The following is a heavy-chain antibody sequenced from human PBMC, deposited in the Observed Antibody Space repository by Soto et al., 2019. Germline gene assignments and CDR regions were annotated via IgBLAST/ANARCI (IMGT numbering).Heavy chain of an antibody. CDR1: GFTFSNYA. J-gene: IGHJ4*02. V-gene: IGHV3-23*01. Sequence: EVQLLESGGGSVQPGGSLRLSCAASGFTFSNYAMTWVCQAPGKGLEWVSTMSGTAGNTYYADSVKGRFTISRDNSKNTLYLQMNSLRAEDTAVYYCAKKYYFGSGSYVFYFDYWGPGTLVTVSS. D-gene: IGHD3-10*01. CDR2: MSGTAGNT. CDR3: AKKYYFGSGSYVFYFDY.